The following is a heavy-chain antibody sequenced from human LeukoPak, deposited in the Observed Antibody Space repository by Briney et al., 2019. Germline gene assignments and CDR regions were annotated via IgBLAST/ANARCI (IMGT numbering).Heavy chain of an antibody. CDR1: GYSFTSSD. J-gene: IGHJ4*02. D-gene: IGHD3-22*01. CDR3: AKALTYYYDSSDNY. CDR2: MNPNSANT. Sequence: ASVMLSCKASGYSFTSSDINWVRQASGQGLEWMGWMNPNSANTAYAQKFQGRVTMTRNTSISTVYMELSSLRAEDTAVYYCAKALTYYYDSSDNYWGQGTLVTVSS. V-gene: IGHV1-8*01.